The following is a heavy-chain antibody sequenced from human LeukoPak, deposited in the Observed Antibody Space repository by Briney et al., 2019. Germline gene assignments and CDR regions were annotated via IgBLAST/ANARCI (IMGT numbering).Heavy chain of an antibody. CDR1: GYTFTDYY. CDR3: ARCHYYGSGNYVRVYSPDY. CDR2: ISAYNGNT. D-gene: IGHD3-10*01. V-gene: IGHV1-18*04. J-gene: IGHJ4*02. Sequence: EASVTVSCKASGYTFTDYYLHWVRQAPGQGLEWMGWISAYNGNTNYAQTLQGRVTMTTDTSTSTAYMELRSLRSDDTAVYYCARCHYYGSGNYVRVYSPDYWGQGTLVTVSS.